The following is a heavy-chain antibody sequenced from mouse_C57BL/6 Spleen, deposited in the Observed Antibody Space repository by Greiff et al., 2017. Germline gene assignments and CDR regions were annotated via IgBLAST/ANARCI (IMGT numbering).Heavy chain of an antibody. V-gene: IGHV1-69*01. J-gene: IGHJ3*01. Sequence: QVQLQQSGAELVMPGASVKLSCKASGYTFTSYWMHWVKQRPGQGLEWIGEIDPSDSYTNYNQKFKGKSTLTVDKSSSTAYMQLSSLTSEDSAVYYCARNYGNYVPFAYWGQGTLVTVSA. CDR3: ARNYGNYVPFAY. CDR1: GYTFTSYW. CDR2: IDPSDSYT. D-gene: IGHD2-1*01.